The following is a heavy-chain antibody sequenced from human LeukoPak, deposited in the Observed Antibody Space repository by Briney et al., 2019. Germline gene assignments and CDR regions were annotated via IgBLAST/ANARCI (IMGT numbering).Heavy chain of an antibody. Sequence: AGGSLRLSCADSGFTFSSYSMNWVRQAPGKGLEWVSYISSSSSTIYCADSVKGRFTISRDNAKNSLYLQMNSLRAEDTAVYYCARDAAYSSSRYFDYWGQGTLVTVSS. D-gene: IGHD6-13*01. CDR3: ARDAAYSSSRYFDY. CDR2: ISSSSSTI. J-gene: IGHJ4*02. V-gene: IGHV3-48*01. CDR1: GFTFSSYS.